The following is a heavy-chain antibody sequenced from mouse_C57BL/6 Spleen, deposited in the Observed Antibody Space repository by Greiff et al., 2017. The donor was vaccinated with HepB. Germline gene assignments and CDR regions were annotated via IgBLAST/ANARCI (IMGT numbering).Heavy chain of an antibody. CDR3: ARDRITTVVRNYAMDY. CDR1: GFTFSSYA. V-gene: IGHV5-4*01. D-gene: IGHD1-1*01. Sequence: EVKVEESGGGLVKPGGSLKLSCAASGFTFSSYAMSWVRQTPEKRLEWVATISDGGSYTYYPDNVKGRFTISRDNAKNNLYLQMSHLKSEDTAMYYCARDRITTVVRNYAMDYWGQGTSVTVSS. CDR2: ISDGGSYT. J-gene: IGHJ4*01.